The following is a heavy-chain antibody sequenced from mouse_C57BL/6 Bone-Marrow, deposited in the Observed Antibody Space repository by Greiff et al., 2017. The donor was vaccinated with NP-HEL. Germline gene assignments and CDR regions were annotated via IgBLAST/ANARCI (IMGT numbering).Heavy chain of an antibody. J-gene: IGHJ3*01. CDR3: ARRYYGSSPFAY. D-gene: IGHD1-1*01. V-gene: IGHV14-3*01. CDR1: GFNIKNTY. Sequence: EVQLVESVAELVRPGASVKLSCTASGFNIKNTYMHWVKQRPEQGLEWIGRIDPANGNTKYAPKFQGKGTIHADTSSNTAYLQLSSLTSEDTALYYCARRYYGSSPFAYWGQGTLVTVSA. CDR2: IDPANGNT.